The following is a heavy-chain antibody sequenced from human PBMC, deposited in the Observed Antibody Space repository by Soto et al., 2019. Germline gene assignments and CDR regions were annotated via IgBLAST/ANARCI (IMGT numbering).Heavy chain of an antibody. Sequence: AXXGFTVSINYMSWVRKAPGKGLEWVSVIYSGGSTYYADSVKGRFTISRDNSKNTLYLQMNSLRAEDTAVYYCARDRSTIYAFDIWGQGTMVTVSS. CDR1: GFTVSINY. V-gene: IGHV3-66*01. CDR2: IYSGGST. D-gene: IGHD3-3*01. J-gene: IGHJ3*02. CDR3: ARDRSTIYAFDI.